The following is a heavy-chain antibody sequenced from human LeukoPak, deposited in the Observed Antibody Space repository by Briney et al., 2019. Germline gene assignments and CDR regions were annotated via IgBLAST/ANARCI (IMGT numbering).Heavy chain of an antibody. D-gene: IGHD3-10*01. V-gene: IGHV3-23*01. CDR3: ARGALLWFGELSPYFDY. CDR1: GITFSSYA. J-gene: IGHJ4*02. Sequence: GGSLRLSCVASGITFSSYAMSWVRQAPGKGLEWVSAISGSGGSTYYADSVKGRFTISRDNAKNSLYLQMNSLRAEDTAVYYCARGALLWFGELSPYFDYWGQGTLVTVSS. CDR2: ISGSGGST.